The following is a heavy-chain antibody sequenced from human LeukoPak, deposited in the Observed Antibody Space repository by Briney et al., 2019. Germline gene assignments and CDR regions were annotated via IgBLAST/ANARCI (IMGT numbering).Heavy chain of an antibody. V-gene: IGHV4-59*01. Sequence: SETLSLTCTVSGDSISSYCWSWIRQPPGKGLEWIGQIYYTGSTKHNPSLKSRLTISVDTSKNQFSLRLSSVTAADTALYYCARATRYNWNGDRYYFDYWGQGTLVTVSS. D-gene: IGHD1-1*01. J-gene: IGHJ4*02. CDR2: IYYTGST. CDR1: GDSISSYC. CDR3: ARATRYNWNGDRYYFDY.